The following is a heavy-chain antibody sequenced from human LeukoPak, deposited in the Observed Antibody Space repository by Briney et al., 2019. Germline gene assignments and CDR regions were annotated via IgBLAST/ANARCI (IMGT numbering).Heavy chain of an antibody. CDR1: GGSISGYY. D-gene: IGHD2-15*01. CDR3: ARHYCSGGSCYYFDY. Sequence: SETLSLTCTVSGGSISGYYWSWIRQPPGKGLEWIAFIYYSGSTNYNPSLKSRVTISVDTSKNQFSLKLNSVTAADTAVYYCARHYCSGGSCYYFDYWGRGTLVTVSS. V-gene: IGHV4-59*08. J-gene: IGHJ4*02. CDR2: IYYSGST.